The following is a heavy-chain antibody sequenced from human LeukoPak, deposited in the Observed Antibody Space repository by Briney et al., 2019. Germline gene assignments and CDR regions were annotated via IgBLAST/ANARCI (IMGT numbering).Heavy chain of an antibody. Sequence: SETLSLTCTVSGGSIRSYYWSWIRQPPGKGLDWIGHIYYSGSTNYNPSLKSRVTISVDTSKNQFSLKLSSVTAADTAVYYCARETLWFGELPDAFDIWGQGTMVTVSS. V-gene: IGHV4-59*01. CDR3: ARETLWFGELPDAFDI. D-gene: IGHD3-10*01. CDR2: IYYSGST. J-gene: IGHJ3*02. CDR1: GGSIRSYY.